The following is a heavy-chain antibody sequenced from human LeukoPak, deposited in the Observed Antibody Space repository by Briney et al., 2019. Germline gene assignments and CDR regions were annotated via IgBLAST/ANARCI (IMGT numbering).Heavy chain of an antibody. CDR1: GGSFSGYY. V-gene: IGHV4-34*01. CDR3: ARGRGDYSNYAPYYYYYYMDV. Sequence: PSETLSLTCAVYGGSFSGYYWSWIRQPPGKGLEWIGEIDHGGSTNYNPSLKSRVTISVDTSKNQFSLKLSSVTAADTAVYYCARGRGDYSNYAPYYYYYYMDVWGKGTTVTVSS. CDR2: IDHGGST. D-gene: IGHD4-11*01. J-gene: IGHJ6*03.